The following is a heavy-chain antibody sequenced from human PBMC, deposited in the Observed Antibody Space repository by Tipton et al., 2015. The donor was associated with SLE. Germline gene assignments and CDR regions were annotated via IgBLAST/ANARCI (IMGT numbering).Heavy chain of an antibody. CDR3: ASHSYYYGSGSYS. J-gene: IGHJ4*02. CDR1: GDSISSYY. CDR2: IYYSGST. Sequence: LRLSCNVSGDSISSYYWGWIRQPPGKGLEWIGSIYYSGSTYYNPSLKSRVTISVDTSKNQFSLKLSSVTAADTAVYYCASHSYYYGSGSYSWGQGTLVTVSS. V-gene: IGHV4-39*01. D-gene: IGHD3-10*01.